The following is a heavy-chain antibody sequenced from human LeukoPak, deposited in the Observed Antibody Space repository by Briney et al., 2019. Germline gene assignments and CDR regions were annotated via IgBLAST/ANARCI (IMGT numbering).Heavy chain of an antibody. CDR3: ASASPHCGGDCYGY. D-gene: IGHD2-21*02. Sequence: SETLSLTCTVSGGSISSYYWSWIRQPPGKGLEWIGYIHYSGSTNYNPSLKSRVTISVDTSKNQFSLKLSSVTAADTAVYYCASASPHCGGDCYGYWGQGTLVTVSS. CDR2: IHYSGST. CDR1: GGSISSYY. J-gene: IGHJ4*02. V-gene: IGHV4-59*01.